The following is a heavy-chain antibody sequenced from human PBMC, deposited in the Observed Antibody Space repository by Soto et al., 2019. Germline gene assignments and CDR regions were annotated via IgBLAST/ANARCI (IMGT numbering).Heavy chain of an antibody. Sequence: GGSLRLSCAAFGFPFDDYGMSWVRQAPGKGLEWVSGINRDGGSTGYADSVKGRFTISRDNAKNSLYLQMNSLRAEDTAVYYCARAQSLITMVRGLDYYGMDVWGQGTTVTVSS. CDR3: ARAQSLITMVRGLDYYGMDV. CDR1: GFPFDDYG. CDR2: INRDGGST. V-gene: IGHV3-20*04. D-gene: IGHD3-10*01. J-gene: IGHJ6*02.